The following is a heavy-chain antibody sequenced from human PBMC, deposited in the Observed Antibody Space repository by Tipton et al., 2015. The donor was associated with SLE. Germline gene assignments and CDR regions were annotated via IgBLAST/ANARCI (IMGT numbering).Heavy chain of an antibody. D-gene: IGHD3-3*01. J-gene: IGHJ4*02. CDR1: GDSINNYY. CDR2: MYYSGST. V-gene: IGHV4-59*01. Sequence: TLSLTCTVSGDSINNYYWNWIRQPPGKGLEWIGYMYYSGSTSYSPSLRSRVTISKHTSNKQFSLSLRSVTAADTAVYFCARGDYYDSGTVWGQGILVTVYS. CDR3: ARGDYYDSGTV.